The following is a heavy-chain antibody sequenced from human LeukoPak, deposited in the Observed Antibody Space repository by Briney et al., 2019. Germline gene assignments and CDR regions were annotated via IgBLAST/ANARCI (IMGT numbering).Heavy chain of an antibody. CDR2: VGHEDGTT. V-gene: IGHV1-24*01. J-gene: IGHJ4*02. Sequence: ASVRVSCKVSGSALSKISIDWVRQAPGKGLEWMGTVGHEDGTTIHTQKFQGRFNMTVDTATDTAYMEMSSLMSEDTAMYYCARYSSSLNGFDHWGQGTLVTVSS. D-gene: IGHD6-19*01. CDR3: ARYSSSLNGFDH. CDR1: GSALSKIS.